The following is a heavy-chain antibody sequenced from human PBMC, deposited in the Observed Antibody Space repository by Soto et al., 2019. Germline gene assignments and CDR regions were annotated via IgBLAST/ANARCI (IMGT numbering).Heavy chain of an antibody. D-gene: IGHD6-19*01. V-gene: IGHV3-49*04. J-gene: IGHJ4*02. CDR3: TSLHSSGWKVDY. CDR2: IRSKAYGGTT. CDR1: GFTFGDYA. Sequence: GGSLRLSCTASGFTFGDYAMSWVRQAPGKGLEWVGFIRSKAYGGTTEYAASVKGRFTIPRDDSKSIAYLQMNSLKTEDTAVYYCTSLHSSGWKVDYWGQGTLVTFSS.